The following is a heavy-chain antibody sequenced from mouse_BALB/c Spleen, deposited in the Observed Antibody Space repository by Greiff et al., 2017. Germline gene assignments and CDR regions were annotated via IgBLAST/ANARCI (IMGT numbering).Heavy chain of an antibody. CDR3: VRDRTYDMDY. CDR1: GFSLTSYD. J-gene: IGHJ4*01. V-gene: IGHV2-9-2*01. CDR2: IWTGGGT. Sequence: VQRVESGPGLVAPSQSLSITCTVSGFSLTSYDISWIRQPPGKGLEWLGVIWTGGGTNYNSAFMSRLSISKDNSKSQVFLKMNSLQTDDTAIYYCVRDRTYDMDYWGQGTSVTVSS.